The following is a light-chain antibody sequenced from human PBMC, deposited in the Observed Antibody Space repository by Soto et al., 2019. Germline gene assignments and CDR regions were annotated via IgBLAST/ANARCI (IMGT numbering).Light chain of an antibody. CDR2: AAS. CDR3: QQYIDWPPYT. CDR1: QTVSRS. J-gene: IGKJ2*01. V-gene: IGKV3D-15*01. Sequence: EIVMTQSPAALSLSPGERATLSCRASQTVSRSLAWYQQKPGQAPRLLIYAASTRATGIPDRFSGSGSGTDFTLTISGLQSEDFVVYYCQQYIDWPPYTFGQGTKVDIK.